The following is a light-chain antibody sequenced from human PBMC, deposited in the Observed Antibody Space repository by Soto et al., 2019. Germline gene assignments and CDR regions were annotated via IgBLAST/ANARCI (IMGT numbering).Light chain of an antibody. Sequence: DIQLTQSPSFLSASVGDRATITCRASQGIRSYLAWYQQKPGEAPKLLIYAASTLQSGVPSRFSGSGSGTEFTLTISSLQPEDFAAYYCQQLNSYPLTFGGGTKVDIK. V-gene: IGKV1-9*01. CDR3: QQLNSYPLT. J-gene: IGKJ4*01. CDR2: AAS. CDR1: QGIRSY.